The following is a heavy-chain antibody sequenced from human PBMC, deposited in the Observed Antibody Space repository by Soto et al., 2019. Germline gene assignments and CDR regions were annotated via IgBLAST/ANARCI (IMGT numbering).Heavy chain of an antibody. CDR2: IYWDDDK. D-gene: IGHD6-19*01. V-gene: IGHV2-5*02. CDR1: GFSLSTSGMS. CDR3: AHTFDYSSGWYRDY. J-gene: IGHJ4*02. Sequence: ASGPTLVNPTQTLTLTCTFSGFSLSTSGMSVGWIRQPPGKALEWLTLIYWDDDKRYSPSLKSRLTVSKDTSKNQVVLTMTNMDPVDTATYYCAHTFDYSSGWYRDYWGQGTLVTVSS.